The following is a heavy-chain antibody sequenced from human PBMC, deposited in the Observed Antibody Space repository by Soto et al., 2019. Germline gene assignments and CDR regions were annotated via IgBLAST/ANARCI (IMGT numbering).Heavy chain of an antibody. Sequence: GGSLSLSCAASGFPFSNYAMHWVRQAPGKELEYVSAISSSGGSTYYADSVKGRFTISRDNSKNTLYLQMGSLRADDMAVYYCAARDCSGGTCLYFQYWGQGTVVTVSS. CDR2: ISSSGGST. J-gene: IGHJ1*01. D-gene: IGHD2-15*01. CDR1: GFPFSNYA. CDR3: AARDCSGGTCLYFQY. V-gene: IGHV3-64*02.